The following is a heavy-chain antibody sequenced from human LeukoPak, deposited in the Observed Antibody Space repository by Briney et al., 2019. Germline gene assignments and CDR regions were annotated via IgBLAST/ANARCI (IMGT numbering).Heavy chain of an antibody. CDR3: ARERRGYDILTGYFDYYYGMDV. CDR1: GGSISGYY. Sequence: SETLSLTCTVSGGSISGYYWSWIRQPPGKGLEWIGYIYYSGSTNYNPSLKSRVTISVDTSKNQFSLKLSSVTAADTAVYYCARERRGYDILTGYFDYYYGMDVWGQGTTVTVSS. CDR2: IYYSGST. V-gene: IGHV4-59*01. D-gene: IGHD3-9*01. J-gene: IGHJ6*02.